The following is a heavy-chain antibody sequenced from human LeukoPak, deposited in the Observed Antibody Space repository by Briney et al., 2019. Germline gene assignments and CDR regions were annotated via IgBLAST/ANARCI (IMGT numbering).Heavy chain of an antibody. D-gene: IGHD2-2*01. CDR3: ARGTLWGYCSSTSCDSNWLDP. Sequence: GGSLRLSCAASGFTFSSYEMNWVRQAPGKGLEWVSYISSSGSTIYYADSVKGRFTISRDNAKNSLYLQMNSLRAEDTAVYYCARGTLWGYCSSTSCDSNWLDPWGQGTLVTVSS. V-gene: IGHV3-48*03. J-gene: IGHJ5*02. CDR1: GFTFSSYE. CDR2: ISSSGSTI.